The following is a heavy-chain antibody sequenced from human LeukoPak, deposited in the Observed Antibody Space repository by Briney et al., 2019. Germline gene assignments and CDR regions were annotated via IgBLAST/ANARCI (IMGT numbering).Heavy chain of an antibody. CDR3: PRGRIERRSMIGDY. CDR2: MWHDGSIG. V-gene: IGHV3-33*01. Sequence: QTGESLRLSCAASGLTFSTHVMHWVRQTPGKGLEWVAFMWHDGSIGYYEDSVKGRFTISRDSSKNSLYLQMNSLRVEDTAVYYCPRGRIERRSMIGDYWGQGTLVTVSS. D-gene: IGHD3-10*02. CDR1: GLTFSTHV. J-gene: IGHJ4*02.